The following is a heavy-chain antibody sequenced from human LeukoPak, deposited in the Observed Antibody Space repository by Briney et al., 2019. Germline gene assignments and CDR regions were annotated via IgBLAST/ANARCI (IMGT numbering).Heavy chain of an antibody. D-gene: IGHD3-22*01. Sequence: GGSLRLSCAASGFTFSSYSMNWVRQAPGKGLEWVSSISSSSSYIYYADSVKGRFTISRDNAKNSLYLQMNSLRAEDTAVYYCASATDSSGYLFDYWGQGTLVTVSS. V-gene: IGHV3-21*01. CDR2: ISSSSSYI. CDR1: GFTFSSYS. CDR3: ASATDSSGYLFDY. J-gene: IGHJ4*02.